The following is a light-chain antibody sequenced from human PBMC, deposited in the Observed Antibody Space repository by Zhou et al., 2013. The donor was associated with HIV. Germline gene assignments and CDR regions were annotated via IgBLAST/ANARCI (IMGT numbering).Light chain of an antibody. CDR1: QSVDSNF. CDR3: QKYNSAPFT. CDR2: GAS. Sequence: EIVLTQSPGTLSLSPGERATLSCRASQSVDSNFLAWYQQKSGQAPRLLIYGASSRAAGIPDRFSGSGSGTDFTVTISRLEPEDVATYYCQKYNSAPFTFGPGTKVDIK. J-gene: IGKJ3*01. V-gene: IGKV3-20*01.